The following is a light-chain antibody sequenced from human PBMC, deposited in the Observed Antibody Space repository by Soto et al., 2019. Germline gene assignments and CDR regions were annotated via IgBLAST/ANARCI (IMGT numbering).Light chain of an antibody. CDR1: RSVSSSY. CDR2: GAS. Sequence: IVLTQSPDTLSLSPGERATLYCRASRSVSSSYLAWYQHKAGQAPRLLISGASNRATDIPDRFSGSESGTDFTLTISSLEPEYFAVYYCQHYGSSPPYTFGQGTKLEIK. J-gene: IGKJ2*01. V-gene: IGKV3-20*01. CDR3: QHYGSSPPYT.